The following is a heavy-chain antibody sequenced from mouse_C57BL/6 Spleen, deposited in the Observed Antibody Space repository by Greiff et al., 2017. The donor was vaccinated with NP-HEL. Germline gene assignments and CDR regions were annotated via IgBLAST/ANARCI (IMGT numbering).Heavy chain of an antibody. CDR2: IYPSDSET. D-gene: IGHD3-2*02. CDR3: AREDSSGTGFAY. CDR1: GYTFTSYW. V-gene: IGHV1-61*01. Sequence: VQLQQSGAELVRPGSSVKLSCKASGYTFTSYWMDWVKQRPGQGLEWIGNIYPSDSETHYNQKFKDKATLTVDKSSSTAYMQLSSLTSEDSAVYCCAREDSSGTGFAYWGQGTLVTVSA. J-gene: IGHJ3*01.